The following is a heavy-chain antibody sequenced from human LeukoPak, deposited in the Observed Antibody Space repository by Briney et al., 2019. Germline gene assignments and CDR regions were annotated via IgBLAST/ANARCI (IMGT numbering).Heavy chain of an antibody. CDR3: ARSGGYSSSWSL. CDR2: IYYSGST. Sequence: SETLSLTCTVSGGSISAYYWNWIRQPPGKGLEWIGYIYYSGSTNYNPSLKSRVTISVDTSKNQFSLKLNSVTAADTAVYYCARSGGYSSSWSLWGQGTLVTVSS. J-gene: IGHJ4*02. CDR1: GGSISAYY. V-gene: IGHV4-59*01. D-gene: IGHD6-13*01.